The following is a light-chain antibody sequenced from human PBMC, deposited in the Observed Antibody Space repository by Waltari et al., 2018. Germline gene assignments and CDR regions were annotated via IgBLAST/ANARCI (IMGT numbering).Light chain of an antibody. V-gene: IGLV2-23*01. CDR2: DST. CDR3: CAYAGSDTFI. CDR1: SRDMGSYNL. J-gene: IGLJ6*01. Sequence: QSALTQPASMSGSPGQSLPIPCTGSSRDMGSYNLVPWFQQHPGKAPKLIIYDSTNRPSGVSDRFSASKSGSTASLTISGLQGEDEADYYCCAYAGSDTFIFGGGTQVTV.